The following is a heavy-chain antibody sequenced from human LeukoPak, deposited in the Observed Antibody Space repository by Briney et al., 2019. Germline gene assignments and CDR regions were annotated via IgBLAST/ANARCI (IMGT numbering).Heavy chain of an antibody. CDR3: ASYSSSFRAFGY. Sequence: ASVKVSCKASGYTFTSYGISWVRQAPGQGLEWMGWISAYNGNTNYAQKLQGRVTMTTDTSTSTAYMELRSLRSDDTAVYYCASYSSSFRAFGYWGQGTLVTVSS. CDR2: ISAYNGNT. V-gene: IGHV1-18*01. CDR1: GYTFTSYG. D-gene: IGHD6-13*01. J-gene: IGHJ4*02.